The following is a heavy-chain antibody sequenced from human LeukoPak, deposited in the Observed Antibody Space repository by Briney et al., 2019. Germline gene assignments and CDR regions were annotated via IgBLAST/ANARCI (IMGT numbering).Heavy chain of an antibody. Sequence: SETLSLTCAVYGGSFSGYYWSWIRQPPGKGLEWIGEINHSGSTNYNPSLKSRVTISVDTSKNQFSLKLSSVTAADTAVYYRARVGGYCSSTSCYWYYFDYWGQGTLVTVSS. CDR3: ARVGGYCSSTSCYWYYFDY. CDR1: GGSFSGYY. J-gene: IGHJ4*02. CDR2: INHSGST. V-gene: IGHV4-34*01. D-gene: IGHD2-2*01.